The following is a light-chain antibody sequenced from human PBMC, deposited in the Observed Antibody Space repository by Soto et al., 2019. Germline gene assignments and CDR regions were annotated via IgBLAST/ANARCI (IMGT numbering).Light chain of an antibody. Sequence: EIVLTQSPGTLSLSPGERATLSCRASQSVSSSYLAWYQQKPGQAPRLLIYGASSRATGIPDRFSGSGSGTDFTLTISRLEPEDFAVYYCQQYGSSVTFGQGTQVDIK. CDR3: QQYGSSVT. J-gene: IGKJ1*01. CDR1: QSVSSSY. V-gene: IGKV3-20*01. CDR2: GAS.